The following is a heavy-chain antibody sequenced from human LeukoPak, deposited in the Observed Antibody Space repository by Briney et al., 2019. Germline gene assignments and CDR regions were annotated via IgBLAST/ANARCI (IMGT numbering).Heavy chain of an antibody. V-gene: IGHV3-23*01. CDR1: AFTFSRFA. CDR3: AKSAGPRDYYGMDV. CDR2: IRAGSDVT. Sequence: GGSLRLSCAASAFTFSRFAMSWVRQAPGKGLEWVSAIRAGSDVTYYADSVKGRFTISRDNSKNTLYLQMNSLRAEDTAVYYCAKSAGPRDYYGMDVWGQGTTVTVSS. J-gene: IGHJ6*02.